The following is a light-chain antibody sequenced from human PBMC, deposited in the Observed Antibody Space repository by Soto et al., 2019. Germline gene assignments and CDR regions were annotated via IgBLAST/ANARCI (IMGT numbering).Light chain of an antibody. CDR2: DAY. CDR1: QSISSW. CDR3: QQYNSYSPRT. V-gene: IGKV1-5*01. J-gene: IGKJ1*01. Sequence: DIQMTQSPSTLSASVGDRVTITCRASQSISSWLAWYQQKPGKAPMLLIYDAYSFESGVPSRFSGSGSGTEFPLTISSLPPDDFATYYCQQYNSYSPRTFGQGTKVEIK.